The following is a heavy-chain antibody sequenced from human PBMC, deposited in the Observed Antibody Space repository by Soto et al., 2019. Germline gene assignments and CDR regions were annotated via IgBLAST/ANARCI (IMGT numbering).Heavy chain of an antibody. CDR3: ATVEMATMDHYYGMDV. CDR1: GGSFSGYY. Sequence: LSLTCAVYGGSFSGYYWSWIRQPPGKGLEWIGEINHSGSTNYNPSLKSRVTISVDTSKNQFSLKLSSVTAADTAVYYCATVEMATMDHYYGMDVWGQGTTVTVSS. V-gene: IGHV4-34*01. J-gene: IGHJ6*02. CDR2: INHSGST. D-gene: IGHD5-12*01.